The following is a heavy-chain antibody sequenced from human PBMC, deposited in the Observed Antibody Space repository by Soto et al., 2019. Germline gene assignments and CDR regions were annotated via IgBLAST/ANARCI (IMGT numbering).Heavy chain of an antibody. CDR1: GFTFSSYE. CDR3: ARAEYCGGHCYPDDAFDI. J-gene: IGHJ3*02. D-gene: IGHD2-21*02. V-gene: IGHV3-48*03. CDR2: ISSSGSTI. Sequence: GGSLRLSCAASGFTFSSYEMSWVRQAPGKGLEWVSYISSSGSTIYYADSVKGRFTIPRDNAKNSLYLQMNSLRAEDTAVYYCARAEYCGGHCYPDDAFDIWGQGTMVTVSS.